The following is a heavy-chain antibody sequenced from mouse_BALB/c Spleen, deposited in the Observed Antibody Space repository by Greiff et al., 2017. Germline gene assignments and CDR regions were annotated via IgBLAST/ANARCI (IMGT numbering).Heavy chain of an antibody. CDR3: ARRSSYYFDY. CDR2: INSNGGST. V-gene: IGHV5-6-2*01. Sequence: VKLVESGGGLVKLGGSLKLSCAASGFTFSSYYMSWVRQTPEKRLELVAAINSNGGSTYYPDTVKGRFTISRDNAKNTLYLQMSSLKSEDTALYYCARRSSYYFDYWGQGTTLTVSS. J-gene: IGHJ2*01. CDR1: GFTFSSYY.